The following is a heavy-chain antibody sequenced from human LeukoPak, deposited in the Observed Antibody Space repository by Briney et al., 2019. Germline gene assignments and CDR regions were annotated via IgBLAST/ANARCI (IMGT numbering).Heavy chain of an antibody. D-gene: IGHD3-22*01. J-gene: IGHJ4*02. CDR2: ISAYNGNT. Sequence: ASVKVSCKASGYTFTSYGISWVRQAPGQGLEWMGWISAYNGNTNYAQKLQGRVTMTTDTSTSTAYMELRSLRSDDTAVYYCARGDYYDSSGCSLPRDWGQGTLVTVSS. V-gene: IGHV1-18*01. CDR1: GYTFTSYG. CDR3: ARGDYYDSSGCSLPRD.